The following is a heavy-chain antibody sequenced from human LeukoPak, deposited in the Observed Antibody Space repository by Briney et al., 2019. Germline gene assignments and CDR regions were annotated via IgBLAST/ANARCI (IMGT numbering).Heavy chain of an antibody. Sequence: SETLSLTCTVSGGSINSYYWSWIRQPPGKGLEWIGYIYYSGSTNYNPSLKSRVTISVDTSKNQFSLKLSSVTAADTAVYYCATYDNTAFRFDYWGKGTLVTVSS. CDR1: GGSINSYY. J-gene: IGHJ4*02. V-gene: IGHV4-59*08. CDR2: IYYSGST. D-gene: IGHD3-22*01. CDR3: ATYDNTAFRFDY.